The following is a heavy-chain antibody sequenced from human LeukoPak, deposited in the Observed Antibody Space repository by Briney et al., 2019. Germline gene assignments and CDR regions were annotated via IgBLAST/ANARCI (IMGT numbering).Heavy chain of an antibody. J-gene: IGHJ6*02. CDR3: ARVLSQYYYGMDV. CDR1: GFTFSSYG. CDR2: IWYDGSNK. V-gene: IGHV3-33*01. Sequence: PGGSLRLSCAASGFTFSSYGMHWVRQAPGKGLEWVAVIWYDGSNKYYADSVKGRFTISRDNSKNTLYLQMNSLRAEDTAVYYCARVLSQYYYGMDVWGQGTTVTVSS.